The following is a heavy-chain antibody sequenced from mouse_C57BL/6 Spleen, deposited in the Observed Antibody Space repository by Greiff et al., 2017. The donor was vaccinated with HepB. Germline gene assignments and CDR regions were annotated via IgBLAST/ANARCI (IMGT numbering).Heavy chain of an antibody. Sequence: VQGVESGPGLVAPSQSLSITCTVSGFSFTSYGVSWVRQPPGKGLEWLGVIWGDGSTNYHSARISRLSISKDNSKSQVLLTLNSLQTDDTATYYCAQGTGTGYWGQGTTLTVSS. CDR2: IWGDGST. J-gene: IGHJ2*01. D-gene: IGHD4-1*01. CDR3: AQGTGTGY. CDR1: GFSFTSYG. V-gene: IGHV2-3*01.